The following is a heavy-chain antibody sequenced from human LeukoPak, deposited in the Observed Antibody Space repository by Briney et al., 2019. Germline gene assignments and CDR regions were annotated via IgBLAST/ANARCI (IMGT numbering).Heavy chain of an antibody. CDR3: ARGRFYMDV. CDR2: INHSGSI. J-gene: IGHJ6*03. Sequence: SETLSLTCAVYGGSFSGYYWSWIRQPPGKGLEWIGEINHSGSINYNPSLESRVTISVDTSKNQFSLKLSSVTAADTAVYYCARGRFYMDVWGKGTTVTVSS. D-gene: IGHD3-16*01. CDR1: GGSFSGYY. V-gene: IGHV4-34*01.